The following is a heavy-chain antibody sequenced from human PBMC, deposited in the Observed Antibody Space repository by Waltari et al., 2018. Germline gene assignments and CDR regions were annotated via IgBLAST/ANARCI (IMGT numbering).Heavy chain of an antibody. V-gene: IGHV4-34*01. CDR1: GASFSDDY. J-gene: IGHJ5*02. CDR2: ILHLGST. D-gene: IGHD3-3*01. Sequence: QVQLQQWGAGLLGPSATLSLTCAVYGASFSDDYWGWVRQPPGKGLEWIGQILHLGSTNYNPSPKSRVTISIDTPRSQFSLRLSSVTAADTALYFCTRGGNYDFWSHRPFVDPWGQGTLVTVSS. CDR3: TRGGNYDFWSHRPFVDP.